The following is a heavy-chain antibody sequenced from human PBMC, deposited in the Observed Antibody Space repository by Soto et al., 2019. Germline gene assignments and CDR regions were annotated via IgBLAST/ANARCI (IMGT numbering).Heavy chain of an antibody. CDR3: ARILKGVSVLMVYAASGYIDY. J-gene: IGHJ4*02. V-gene: IGHV4-39*01. Sequence: SETLSLTCTVSGGSISSSSYYWGWIRQPPGKGLEWIGSIYYSGSTYYNPSLKSRVTISVDTSKNQFSLKLSSVTAADTAVYYCARILKGVSVLMVYAASGYIDYWGQGTLVTVSS. CDR1: GGSISSSSYY. CDR2: IYYSGST. D-gene: IGHD2-8*01.